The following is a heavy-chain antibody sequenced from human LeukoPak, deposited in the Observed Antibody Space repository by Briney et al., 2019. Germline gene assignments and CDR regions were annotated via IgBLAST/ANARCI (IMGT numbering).Heavy chain of an antibody. D-gene: IGHD6-13*01. J-gene: IGHJ4*02. CDR3: ARDFSIAAAGFFDY. Sequence: GRSLRLSCAASGFTFSSYGMHWVRQAPGKGLEWVAVISYDGSNKYYADSVKGRFTIPRDNSKNTLYLQMNSLRAEDTAVYYCARDFSIAAAGFFDYWGQGTLVTVSS. CDR2: ISYDGSNK. V-gene: IGHV3-30*03. CDR1: GFTFSSYG.